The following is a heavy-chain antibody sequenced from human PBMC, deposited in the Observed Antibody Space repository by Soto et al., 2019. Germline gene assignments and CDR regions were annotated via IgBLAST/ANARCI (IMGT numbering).Heavy chain of an antibody. V-gene: IGHV3-23*01. CDR2: IGGSGGST. CDR3: AKDGPRYDYVWGSYRPDWYFDL. Sequence: EVQLLESGGGLVQPGGSLRLSCAASGFTFSSYAMSWVRQAPGKGLEWVSAIGGSGGSTYYADSVKGRFTISRDNSKNTLYLQMNSLRAEDTAVYYCAKDGPRYDYVWGSYRPDWYFDLWGRGTLVTVSS. CDR1: GFTFSSYA. J-gene: IGHJ2*01. D-gene: IGHD3-16*02.